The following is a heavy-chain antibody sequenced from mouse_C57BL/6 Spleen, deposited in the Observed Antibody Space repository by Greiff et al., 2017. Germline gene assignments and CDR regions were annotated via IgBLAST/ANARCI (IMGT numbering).Heavy chain of an antibody. D-gene: IGHD2-5*01. J-gene: IGHJ1*03. CDR1: GYTFTSYW. V-gene: IGHV1-64*01. Sequence: QVQLQQSGAELVKPGASVKLSCKASGYTFTSYWMHWVKQRPGQGLEWIGMIHPNSGSTNYNEKFKSKATLTVDKSSSTAYMQLSSLTSEDSAVYYCARKAYYSNYDWYFDVWGTGTTVTVSS. CDR2: IHPNSGST. CDR3: ARKAYYSNYDWYFDV.